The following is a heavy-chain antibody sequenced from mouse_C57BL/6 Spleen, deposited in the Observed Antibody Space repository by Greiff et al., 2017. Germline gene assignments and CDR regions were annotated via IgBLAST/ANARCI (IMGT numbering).Heavy chain of an antibody. CDR1: GYTFTSYT. CDR2: INPSSGYT. J-gene: IGHJ4*01. CDR3: ARDDGYYALDY. D-gene: IGHD2-3*01. V-gene: IGHV1-4*01. Sequence: VQLQQSGAELARPGASVKMSCKASGYTFTSYTMHWVKQRPGQGLEWIGYINPSSGYTKYNQKFKDKATLTADKSSSTAYMQLRSLTSEDSAVYYCARDDGYYALDYWGQGTSVTVSS.